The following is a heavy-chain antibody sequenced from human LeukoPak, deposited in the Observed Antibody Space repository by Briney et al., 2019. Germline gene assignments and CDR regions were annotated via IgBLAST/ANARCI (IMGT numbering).Heavy chain of an antibody. V-gene: IGHV3-43*02. CDR1: GFTFDDYA. Sequence: PGGSLRLSCAASGFTFDDYAMHWVRPAPGKGLEWVSLISGDGGSTIYADSVKGRFTISRDNSKNSLYLRMNSLRTEDTALYYCAKVPLKGYNYGYYFDYWGQGTLVTVSS. J-gene: IGHJ4*02. D-gene: IGHD5-18*01. CDR3: AKVPLKGYNYGYYFDY. CDR2: ISGDGGST.